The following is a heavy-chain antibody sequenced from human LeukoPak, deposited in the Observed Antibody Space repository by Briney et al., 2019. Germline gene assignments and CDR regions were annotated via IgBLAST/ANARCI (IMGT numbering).Heavy chain of an antibody. CDR2: IIPIFGTA. CDR3: ARDLKLGSHYYYYMDV. V-gene: IGHV1-69*05. J-gene: IGHJ6*03. CDR1: GGTFSSYA. D-gene: IGHD6-6*01. Sequence: SVKVSCKASGGTFSSYAISWVRQAPGQGLEWMGGIIPIFGTANYAQKFQGRVTITTDESTSTAYMELSSLRSEDTAVYYCARDLKLGSHYYYYMDVWGKGTTVTVSS.